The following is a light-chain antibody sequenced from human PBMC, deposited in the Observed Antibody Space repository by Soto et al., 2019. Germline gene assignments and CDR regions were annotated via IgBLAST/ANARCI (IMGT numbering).Light chain of an antibody. CDR1: QSLVNSDGNTY. CDR3: MQGSHWPRT. V-gene: IGKV2-30*01. Sequence: EVVMTQSPLSLPVTLGQPASISCRSSQSLVNSDGNTYLNWFHQRPGQSTRRLIYKVSNRDSGVPDRFSGSGSGTDFTLRISRVEAEDVGVYYCMQGSHWPRTFGQGTRVEIK. CDR2: KVS. J-gene: IGKJ1*01.